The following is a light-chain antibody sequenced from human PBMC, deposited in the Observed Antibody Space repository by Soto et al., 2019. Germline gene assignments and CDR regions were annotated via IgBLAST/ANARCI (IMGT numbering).Light chain of an antibody. Sequence: ELVLTQSPGTLSLSPGEGATLSCRASQTVNNNYLGWYQQIPGQAPRLLISGAFGSATGTPDRFSGSASGTDFTLTISRLEPEDFAVYYCQQSGSSPLTFGGGTKVDIK. CDR2: GAF. J-gene: IGKJ4*01. V-gene: IGKV3-20*01. CDR3: QQSGSSPLT. CDR1: QTVNNNY.